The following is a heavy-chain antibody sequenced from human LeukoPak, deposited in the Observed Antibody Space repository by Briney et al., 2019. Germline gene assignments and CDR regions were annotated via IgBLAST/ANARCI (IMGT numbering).Heavy chain of an antibody. J-gene: IGHJ4*02. Sequence: GGSLRLSCAASGFTFSNCGMHWVRQAPGKGLEWVALISYEGSKKYYADFVKGRFTISRDNSKNTLYLQMNSLRAEDTAVYYCARDISPSYFGSFDYWGQGTLVTVSS. CDR2: ISYEGSKK. CDR1: GFTFSNCG. CDR3: ARDISPSYFGSFDY. V-gene: IGHV3-30*03. D-gene: IGHD3-10*01.